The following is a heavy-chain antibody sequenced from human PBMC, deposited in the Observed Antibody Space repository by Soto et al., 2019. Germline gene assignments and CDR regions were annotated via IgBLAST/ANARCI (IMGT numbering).Heavy chain of an antibody. V-gene: IGHV3-53*05. J-gene: IGHJ3*02. CDR2: IYSGGST. CDR1: GFTVSSNY. D-gene: IGHD1-26*01. Sequence: EVQLVETGGGLIQPGGSLRLSCAASGFTVSSNYMSWVRQAPGKGLEWVSVIYSGGSTYYADSVKGRFTISSDNSKNTLYLQMNSLRAEDTGVYYCAKGGVGSTSNAFDIWGQGTMVTVSS. CDR3: AKGGVGSTSNAFDI.